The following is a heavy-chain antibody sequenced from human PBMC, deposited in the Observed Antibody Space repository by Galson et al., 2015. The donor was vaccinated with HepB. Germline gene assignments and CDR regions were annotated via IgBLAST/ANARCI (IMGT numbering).Heavy chain of an antibody. CDR2: ISSNSNYM. CDR3: ARNEFGSGSFGY. J-gene: IGHJ4*02. Sequence: SLRLSCAASGFTFSSYSMNWVRQAPGKGLEWVSSISSNSNYMYYGDSLKGRFSISRDNAKNSLYLQMNNLTVEDTAVYYCARNEFGSGSFGYWGQETLVTVSS. V-gene: IGHV3-21*01. D-gene: IGHD3-10*01. CDR1: GFTFSSYS.